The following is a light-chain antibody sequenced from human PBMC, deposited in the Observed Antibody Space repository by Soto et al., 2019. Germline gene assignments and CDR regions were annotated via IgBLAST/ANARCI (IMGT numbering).Light chain of an antibody. CDR1: QSVSSN. CDR2: GAS. Sequence: EIVMTQSPATLSVSPGERATLSCRASQSVSSNLAWYQQKPGQAPRLLLYGASTRATGIPARFSGSGSGTEVTLTISGLQSEDFAVYYCQQYNNLPPITFGQGTRLEIK. CDR3: QQYNNLPPIT. J-gene: IGKJ5*01. V-gene: IGKV3-15*01.